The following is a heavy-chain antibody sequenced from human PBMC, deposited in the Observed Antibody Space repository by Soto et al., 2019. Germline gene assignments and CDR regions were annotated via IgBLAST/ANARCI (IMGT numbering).Heavy chain of an antibody. CDR3: ARGPGGSFFY. Sequence: SETLSLTCTVSGGSISSSSYYWGWIRQPPGKGLEWIGSIYYSGSTYYNPSLKSRVTISVDTSKNQFSLKLSSVTAADTAVYYCARGPGGSFFYWGQGTLVTVAS. CDR1: GGSISSSSYY. CDR2: IYYSGST. V-gene: IGHV4-39*07. J-gene: IGHJ4*02. D-gene: IGHD1-26*01.